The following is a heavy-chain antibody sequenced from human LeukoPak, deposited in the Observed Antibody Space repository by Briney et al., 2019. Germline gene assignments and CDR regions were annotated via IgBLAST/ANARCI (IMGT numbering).Heavy chain of an antibody. CDR3: ARVVYCSSTSCYPPTYMDV. V-gene: IGHV4-31*03. CDR1: GGSITSGGYY. D-gene: IGHD2-2*01. Sequence: SQTLSLTCPVSGGSITSGGYYWSWIRQHPGKGLEWFGNIYYSGSTYYNPSLKSRVTLSVDTSKNQFSLKLSSVTAADTAVYYCARVVYCSSTSCYPPTYMDVWGKGTTVTVSS. CDR2: IYYSGST. J-gene: IGHJ6*04.